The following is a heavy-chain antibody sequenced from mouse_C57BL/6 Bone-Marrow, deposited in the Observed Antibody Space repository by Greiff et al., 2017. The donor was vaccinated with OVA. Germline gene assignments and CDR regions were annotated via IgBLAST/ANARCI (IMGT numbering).Heavy chain of an antibody. CDR3: ASCDYEWYFDV. Sequence: VQLQESGAELVKPGASVKISCKASGYAFSSYWMNWVKQRPGKGLEWIGQIYPGDGDTNYNGKFKGKATLTADKSSSTAYMQLSSLTSEDTAVYFCASCDYEWYFDVWGTGTTVTVSS. J-gene: IGHJ1*03. D-gene: IGHD2-4*01. V-gene: IGHV1-80*01. CDR1: GYAFSSYW. CDR2: IYPGDGDT.